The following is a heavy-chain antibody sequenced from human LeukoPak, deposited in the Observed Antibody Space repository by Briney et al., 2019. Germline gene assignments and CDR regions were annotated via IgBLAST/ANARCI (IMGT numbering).Heavy chain of an antibody. CDR3: ARDADLGGNSRLGFQF. Sequence: GGSLRLSCAASGFTFTNYALHWVRQAPGKGLEWVALISVDGSHDYYADSVKGRVSISRDNSNNTLFLQVNSLSPEDTAVYYCARDADLGGNSRLGFQFWGQGTLVTVSS. J-gene: IGHJ4*02. CDR2: ISVDGSHD. V-gene: IGHV3-30*03. CDR1: GFTFTNYA. D-gene: IGHD4-23*01.